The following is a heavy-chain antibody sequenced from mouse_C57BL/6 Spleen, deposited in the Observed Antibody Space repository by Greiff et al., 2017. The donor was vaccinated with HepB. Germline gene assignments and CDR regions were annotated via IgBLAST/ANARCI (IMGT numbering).Heavy chain of an antibody. CDR1: GYSITSDY. V-gene: IGHV3-8*01. D-gene: IGHD1-1*01. Sequence: EVKLLESGPGLAKPSQTLSLTCSVTGYSITSDYWNWIRKFPGNKLEYMGYISYSGSTYYNPSLKSRISITRETSKNQYYLQLNSVTTEDTATYYCARGDYGSPWYFDVWGTGTTVTVSS. CDR3: ARGDYGSPWYFDV. J-gene: IGHJ1*03. CDR2: ISYSGST.